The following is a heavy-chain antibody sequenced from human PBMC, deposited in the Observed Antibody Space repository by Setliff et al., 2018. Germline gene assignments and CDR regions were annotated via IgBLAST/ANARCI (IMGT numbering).Heavy chain of an antibody. CDR3: AAKRSDFGELSPFDY. CDR2: ISGSGAIT. J-gene: IGHJ4*02. CDR1: GSTFSSYA. V-gene: IGHV3-23*01. Sequence: GGSLRLSCAGSGSTFSSYAMSWVRQAPGKGLKWVSLISGSGAITDYADSVKGRFTISRDNSKNTLSLQMNGLRAEDTAVYYCAAKRSDFGELSPFDYWGQGTLVTVSS. D-gene: IGHD3-10*01.